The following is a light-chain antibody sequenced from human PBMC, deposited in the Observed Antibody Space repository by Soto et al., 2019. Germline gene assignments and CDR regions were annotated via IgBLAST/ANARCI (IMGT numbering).Light chain of an antibody. CDR2: GAS. CDR1: PSVSSRY. J-gene: IGKJ5*01. Sequence: EIVLTQSPGTLSLSPGERATLSCRASPSVSSRYLAWYQQKPGQAPRLLIYGASSRATGIPNRFSGSGSGTDFTLTISRLEPEDFAVYYCQQYGTSPPITFGQGTRLEI. V-gene: IGKV3-20*01. CDR3: QQYGTSPPIT.